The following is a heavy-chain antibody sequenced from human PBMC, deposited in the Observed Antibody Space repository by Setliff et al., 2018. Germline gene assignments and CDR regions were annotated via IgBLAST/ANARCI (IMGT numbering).Heavy chain of an antibody. CDR3: ARSRYYYDSSGYYYYFDY. CDR1: GGSISSYY. D-gene: IGHD3-22*01. V-gene: IGHV4-4*07. CDR2: IYIGGST. Sequence: SETLSLTCTVSGGSISSYYWSWIRQPAGKGLEWIGHIYIGGSTNYNPSLKSRVTISMDTSKNQFSLKLSSVTAADTAVYYCARSRYYYDSSGYYYYFDYWGQGTLVTVSS. J-gene: IGHJ4*02.